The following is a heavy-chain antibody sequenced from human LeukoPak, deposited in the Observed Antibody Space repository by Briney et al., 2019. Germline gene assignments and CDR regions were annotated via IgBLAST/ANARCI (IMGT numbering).Heavy chain of an antibody. V-gene: IGHV1-8*03. Sequence: ASVKVSCKASGYTFTSYDINWVRQATGQGLEWMGWMNPNSGNTGYAQKFQGRATITVDTSTGTANMELTRLRSEDTAVYYCARGADWQLLEYYYYYMDVWGKGTTVTVSS. CDR2: MNPNSGNT. CDR3: ARGADWQLLEYYYYYMDV. D-gene: IGHD4-23*01. J-gene: IGHJ6*03. CDR1: GYTFTSYD.